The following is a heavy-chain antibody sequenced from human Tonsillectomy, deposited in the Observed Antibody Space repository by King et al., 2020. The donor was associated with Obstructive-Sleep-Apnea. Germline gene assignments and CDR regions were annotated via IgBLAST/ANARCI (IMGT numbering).Heavy chain of an antibody. D-gene: IGHD2-2*01. CDR2: IYYSGTT. CDR3: ARGAMTLGAFDI. Sequence: QLQESGPGLVKPSQTLSLTCTFSGGSISSVGYYWSWIRQHPGKGLEWIGYIYYSGTTYYNPSLKIRVTIAVDTSKNQFSLKLSAVTAADTAVYYCARGAMTLGAFDIWGQGTMVTVSS. V-gene: IGHV4-31*03. CDR1: GGSISSVGYY. J-gene: IGHJ3*02.